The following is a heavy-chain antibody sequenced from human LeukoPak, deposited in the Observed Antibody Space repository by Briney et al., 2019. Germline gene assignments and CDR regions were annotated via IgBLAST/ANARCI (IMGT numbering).Heavy chain of an antibody. CDR3: ARDHWNSDREFAF. V-gene: IGHV1-18*01. CDR2: ISAYNGHT. Sequence: PGASVKVSCKASGYTFTSYGISWVRQAPGQGLEWMGWISAYNGHTNYAQKFKGRVTMTTDTSTTTAFMDLRSLTSDDTAVYYCARDHWNSDREFAFWGQGTLVTVSS. CDR1: GYTFTSYG. D-gene: IGHD1/OR15-1a*01. J-gene: IGHJ4*02.